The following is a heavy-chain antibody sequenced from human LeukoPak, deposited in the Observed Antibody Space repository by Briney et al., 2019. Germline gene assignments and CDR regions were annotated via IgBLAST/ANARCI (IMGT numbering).Heavy chain of an antibody. CDR2: ISKTGTSI. J-gene: IGHJ4*02. V-gene: IGHV3-11*01. CDR3: VAGVALDY. D-gene: IGHD3-3*01. Sequence: GGSLRLSCAASGLNFSVYYMTWIRQAPGNGLECLSHISKTGTSIYYADSVRGRFTISRDNAKKSLHLHMNSLRAEDTAVYYCVAGVALDYWGQGALVTVSS. CDR1: GLNFSVYY.